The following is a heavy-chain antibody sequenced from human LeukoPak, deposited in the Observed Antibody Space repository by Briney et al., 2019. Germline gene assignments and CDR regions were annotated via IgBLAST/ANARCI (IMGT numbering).Heavy chain of an antibody. V-gene: IGHV4-38-2*02. J-gene: IGHJ6*03. Sequence: SETLSLTCTVSGYSISSGYYWGWIRQPPGKGLEWIGSIYHSGSTYYNPSLKSRVTISVDTSKNQFSLKLSSVTAADTAVYYCARSVYDFWSGYPTFFRYYYYHMDVWGKGTTVTVSS. D-gene: IGHD3-3*01. CDR3: ARSVYDFWSGYPTFFRYYYYHMDV. CDR2: IYHSGST. CDR1: GYSISSGYY.